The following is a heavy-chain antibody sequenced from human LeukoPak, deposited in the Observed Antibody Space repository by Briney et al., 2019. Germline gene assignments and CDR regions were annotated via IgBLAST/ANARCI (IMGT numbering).Heavy chain of an antibody. CDR1: GYTFTSYA. CDR2: INPSGGST. J-gene: IGHJ4*02. D-gene: IGHD2-2*01. CDR3: ATGAVPAASGY. Sequence: ASVKVSCKASGYTFTSYAMNWVRQAPGQGLEWMGIINPSGGSTRNAQKFQGRVTMTRDTSTSTVYMELSSLRSEDTAVYYCATGAVPAASGYWGQGTLVTVSS. V-gene: IGHV1-46*01.